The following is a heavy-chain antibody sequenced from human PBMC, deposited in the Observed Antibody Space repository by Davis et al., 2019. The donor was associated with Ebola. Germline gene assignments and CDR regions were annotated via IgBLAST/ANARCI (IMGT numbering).Heavy chain of an antibody. CDR1: GYTFTNYY. CDR3: TTPGGQDSGYDVFDI. Sequence: AASVKVSCKASGYTFTNYYMHCVRQAPGQGLEWMGMTNPNAGRTIYAQKFQGRVTVTRDTSTTTVYMDLSSLRSEDTALYYCTTPGGQDSGYDVFDIWGKGTMVTVSS. CDR2: TNPNAGRT. V-gene: IGHV1-46*03. J-gene: IGHJ3*02. D-gene: IGHD5-12*01.